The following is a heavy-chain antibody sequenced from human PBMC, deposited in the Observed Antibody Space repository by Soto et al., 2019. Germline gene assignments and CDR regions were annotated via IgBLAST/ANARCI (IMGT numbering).Heavy chain of an antibody. CDR1: AYTFTGYY. CDR3: ARDGPGKGNDDFDY. V-gene: IGHV1-2*02. Sequence: QVQLVQSGADVKKPGDSVRVSCKASAYTFTGYYIHWVRQAPGQGLEWMGWMNPKNSDRRYAPQFEGRVTMTRDTSXNTAYMDLTRLTSDDTAIYYCARDGPGKGNDDFDYWGQGTLVTVSS. J-gene: IGHJ4*02. CDR2: MNPKNSDR. D-gene: IGHD1-1*01.